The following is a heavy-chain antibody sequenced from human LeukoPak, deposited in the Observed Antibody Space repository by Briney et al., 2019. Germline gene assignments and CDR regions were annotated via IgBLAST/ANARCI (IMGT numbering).Heavy chain of an antibody. CDR2: FYYSGST. D-gene: IGHD2-8*01. J-gene: IGHJ5*02. Sequence: SETLSHTCTVSGDSISTHRYYWGWIRQPPRKGLEWIGSFYYSGSTYYHPSLKNRVAISMDTSKNQFFLRLSSVTAADTAVYFCARFNGVGSRFDPWGQGTLVTVSS. CDR3: ARFNGVGSRFDP. V-gene: IGHV4-39*01. CDR1: GDSISTHRYY.